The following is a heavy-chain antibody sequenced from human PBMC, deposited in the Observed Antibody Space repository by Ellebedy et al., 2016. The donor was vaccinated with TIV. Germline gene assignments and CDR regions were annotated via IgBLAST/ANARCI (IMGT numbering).Heavy chain of an antibody. CDR1: GFTFTSSA. J-gene: IGHJ6*02. Sequence: AASVKVSCKASGFTFTSSAMQRVRQARGQRLEWIGWIVVGSGNTNYAQKFQERVTITRDMSTSTAYMELSSLRSEDTAVYYCAAAGSGSQYYYYYGMDVWGQGTTVTVSS. CDR2: IVVGSGNT. CDR3: AAAGSGSQYYYYYGMDV. D-gene: IGHD3-10*01. V-gene: IGHV1-58*02.